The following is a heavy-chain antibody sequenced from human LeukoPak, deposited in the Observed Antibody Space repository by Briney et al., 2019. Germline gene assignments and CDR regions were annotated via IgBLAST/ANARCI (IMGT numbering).Heavy chain of an antibody. CDR1: GYTFTSQG. J-gene: IGHJ4*02. Sequence: ASVKVSCKASGYTFTSQGISWVRQAPGQELEWMGWINTYNGKTNYAQKFQGRVTMTADTSTSTAYLELRSLRSDDTAVYYCASRSGSTPFYFDYWGQGTLVTVPS. CDR2: INTYNGKT. V-gene: IGHV1-18*01. CDR3: ASRSGSTPFYFDY. D-gene: IGHD3-3*01.